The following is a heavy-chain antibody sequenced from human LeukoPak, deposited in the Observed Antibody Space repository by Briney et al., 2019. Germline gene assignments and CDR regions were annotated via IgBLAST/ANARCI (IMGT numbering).Heavy chain of an antibody. CDR3: ARDNIVVVAATKAYYFDY. CDR1: GGSISSYY. Sequence: SETLSLTCTVSGGSISSYYWSWIRQPPGKGLEWIGYIYYSGSTNYNPSLKSRVTISVDTSKNQFSLKLSSVTAADTAVYYCARDNIVVVAATKAYYFDYWGQGTLVTVSS. V-gene: IGHV4-59*01. J-gene: IGHJ4*02. D-gene: IGHD2-15*01. CDR2: IYYSGST.